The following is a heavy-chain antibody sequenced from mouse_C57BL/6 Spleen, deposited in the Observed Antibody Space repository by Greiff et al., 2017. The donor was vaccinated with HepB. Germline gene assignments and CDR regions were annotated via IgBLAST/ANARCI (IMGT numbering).Heavy chain of an antibody. Sequence: VKLVESGPGLVQPSQSLSITCTVSGFSLTSYGVHWVRQSPGKGLEWLGVIWSGGSTDYNAAFISRLSISKDNSKSQVFFKMNSLQADDTAIYYCASNYGSRFAYWGQGTLVTVSA. V-gene: IGHV2-2*01. CDR2: IWSGGST. D-gene: IGHD1-1*01. CDR3: ASNYGSRFAY. CDR1: GFSLTSYG. J-gene: IGHJ3*01.